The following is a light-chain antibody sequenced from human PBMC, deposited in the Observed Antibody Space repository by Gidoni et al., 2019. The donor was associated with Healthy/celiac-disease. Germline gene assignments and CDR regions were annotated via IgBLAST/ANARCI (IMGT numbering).Light chain of an antibody. J-gene: IGLJ2*01. V-gene: IGLV2-11*01. Sequence: QSALTQPRSVSGSPGQSVTISCTGTSSDVGGYNYVSWYQPHPGKAPKLMIDDVSKRPSGVPDRFSGSKSGNTASLTISGLQAEDEADYYCCSYAGSYVVFGGGTKLTVL. CDR3: CSYAGSYVV. CDR1: SSDVGGYNY. CDR2: DVS.